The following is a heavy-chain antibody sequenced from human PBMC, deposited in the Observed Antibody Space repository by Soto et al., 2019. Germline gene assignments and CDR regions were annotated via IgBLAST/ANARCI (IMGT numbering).Heavy chain of an antibody. J-gene: IGHJ6*02. V-gene: IGHV1-2*04. Sequence: ASVKVSCKASGYTFTGYYMHWVRQAPGQGLEWMGWIDPNSGGTNYAQKFQGWVTMTEDTSTDTAYMELSSLRSEDTAVYYCASIAGYYYGMDVWGQGTTVTVSS. CDR2: IDPNSGGT. CDR1: GYTFTGYY. CDR3: ASIAGYYYGMDV. D-gene: IGHD6-13*01.